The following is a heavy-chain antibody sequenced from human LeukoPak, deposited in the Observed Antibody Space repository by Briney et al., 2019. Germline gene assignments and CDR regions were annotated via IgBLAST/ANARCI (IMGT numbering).Heavy chain of an antibody. CDR3: ARDGHMASALYYFDY. V-gene: IGHV1-46*01. CDR1: GYTFTSYS. D-gene: IGHD6-6*01. Sequence: ASVKVSCKASGYTFTSYSMHWVRQAPGQGLEWMGIINPSGGSTTYAQKFQGRVTMTRDTSTSTAYMELSSLRSEDTAVYYCARDGHMASALYYFDYWGQGTLVTVSS. CDR2: INPSGGST. J-gene: IGHJ4*02.